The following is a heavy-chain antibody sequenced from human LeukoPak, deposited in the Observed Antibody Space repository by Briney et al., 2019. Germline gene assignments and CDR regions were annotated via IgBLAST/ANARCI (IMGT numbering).Heavy chain of an antibody. CDR3: ARARGSYSFDF. CDR1: GFTFSSYS. D-gene: IGHD3-10*01. J-gene: IGHJ4*02. V-gene: IGHV3-48*04. Sequence: GGSLRLSCAASGFTFSSYSMNWVRQAPGKGLDWVSYISSSGDTKYYADSVKGRFTISRDDAKNSLSLQMDSLTAEDTAVYYCARARGSYSFDFWGQGTLVTVSS. CDR2: ISSSGDTK.